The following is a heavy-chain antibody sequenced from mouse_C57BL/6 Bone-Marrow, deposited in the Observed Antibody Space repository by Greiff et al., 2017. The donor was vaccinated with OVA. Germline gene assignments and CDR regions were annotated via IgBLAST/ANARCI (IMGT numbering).Heavy chain of an antibody. CDR1: GYTFTSYG. CDR3: AKSFGSNYPYYFDY. J-gene: IGHJ2*01. Sequence: QVQLQQSGAELARPGASVKLSCKASGYTFTSYGISWVKQRTGQGLEWIGEIYPRSGNTYYNEQFKGKATLTADKSSSTAYMELRSLTSEDSAVYFCAKSFGSNYPYYFDYWGQGTTLTVSS. CDR2: IYPRSGNT. D-gene: IGHD1-1*01. V-gene: IGHV1-81*01.